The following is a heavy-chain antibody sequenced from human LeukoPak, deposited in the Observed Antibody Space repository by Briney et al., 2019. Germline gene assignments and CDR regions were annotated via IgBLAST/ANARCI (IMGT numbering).Heavy chain of an antibody. CDR2: IYTSGST. D-gene: IGHD2-2*01. Sequence: SETLSLTCTVSGSISGYYWSWIRPPPGKGLEWIGYIYTSGSTNYNPSLESRVTISVDTSNNQFSLVLSSVTAADTAVYYCARQKCTSTSCLTKNAFDIWGQGTMVTVSS. J-gene: IGHJ3*02. V-gene: IGHV4-4*09. CDR1: GSISGYY. CDR3: ARQKCTSTSCLTKNAFDI.